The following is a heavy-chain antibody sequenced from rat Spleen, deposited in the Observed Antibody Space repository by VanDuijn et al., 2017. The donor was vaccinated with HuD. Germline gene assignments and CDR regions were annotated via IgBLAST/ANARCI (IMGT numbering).Heavy chain of an antibody. CDR2: INSAGST. D-gene: IGHD4-3*01. CDR3: ARGRYNSNWFAF. J-gene: IGHJ3*01. Sequence: EMQLQESGPGLVRPSQSLSLTCSVTDYSITSSYRWNWIRQFPGNKLEWMGFINSAGSTNYNPSLKSRDSITRDTSKNRFFLQLNSVTTEDTATYYCARGRYNSNWFAFWGQGTLVTVSS. V-gene: IGHV3-3*01. CDR1: DYSITSSYR.